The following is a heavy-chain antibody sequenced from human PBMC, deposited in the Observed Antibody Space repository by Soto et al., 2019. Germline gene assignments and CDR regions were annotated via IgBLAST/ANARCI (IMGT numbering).Heavy chain of an antibody. CDR3: AADIVGTGSY. D-gene: IGHD5-12*01. J-gene: IGHJ4*02. V-gene: IGHV3-72*01. Sequence: EVQLVESGGGSVQPGGSLRLSCAASGFTLIDHTMDWVRQAPGKGLEWVGRSANKANSYTTEYAASVQGRFTFSRDDSRNSLYLQMNSLKSEDTAVYYCAADIVGTGSYWGQGTLVTVSS. CDR1: GFTLIDHT. CDR2: SANKANSYTT.